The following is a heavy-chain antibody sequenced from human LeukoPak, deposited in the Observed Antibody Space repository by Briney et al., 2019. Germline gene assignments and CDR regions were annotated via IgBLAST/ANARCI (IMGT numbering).Heavy chain of an antibody. V-gene: IGHV3-30*02. CDR1: GFTFSSYG. J-gene: IGHJ4*02. CDR2: IRHDGSNK. D-gene: IGHD5-24*01. CDR3: AKARDGYNLVPFDY. Sequence: GGSLRLSCAASGFTFSSYGMHWVRQAPGKGLEWVAFIRHDGSNKYYADSVKGRFTISRDNSKNTLYLQMNSLRAEDTAVYYCAKARDGYNLVPFDYWGQGTLVTVSS.